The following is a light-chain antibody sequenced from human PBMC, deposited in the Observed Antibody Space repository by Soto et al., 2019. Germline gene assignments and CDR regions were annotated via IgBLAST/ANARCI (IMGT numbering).Light chain of an antibody. CDR1: QSVSSY. CDR3: QQYGSSPMYT. Sequence: EIVLTQSPATLSLSPGERATLSCRASQSVSSYLAWFQQKPGQAPRLLIYDASNRATGIPARFSGSGSGTDFTLTISRLEPEDCAVYYCQQYGSSPMYTFGQGTKLEIK. J-gene: IGKJ2*01. V-gene: IGKV3-20*01. CDR2: DAS.